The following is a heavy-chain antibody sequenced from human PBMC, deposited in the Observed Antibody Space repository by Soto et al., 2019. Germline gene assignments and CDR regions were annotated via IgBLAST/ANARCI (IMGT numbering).Heavy chain of an antibody. J-gene: IGHJ4*02. CDR2: IWYDGTNE. Sequence: QVQLVESGGGVVQPGRSLGLSCAASGFTFSSYGMHWVRQAPGKGLEWLAIIWYDGTNEEYADSVKGRFTISRDNSKNTLYLQMNSLRTEDTAVYYCVRDLGNDSDYWCQGTLVTVSS. V-gene: IGHV3-33*01. D-gene: IGHD1-1*01. CDR1: GFTFSSYG. CDR3: VRDLGNDSDY.